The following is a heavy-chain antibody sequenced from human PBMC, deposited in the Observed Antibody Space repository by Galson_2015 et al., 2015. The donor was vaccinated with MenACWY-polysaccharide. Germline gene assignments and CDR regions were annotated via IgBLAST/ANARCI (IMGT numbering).Heavy chain of an antibody. D-gene: IGHD6-6*01. CDR2: ISVYNGNT. Sequence: SVKVSCKASDYSFGSYGISWVRQAPGQGLEWMGWISVYNGNTKYGQKLQGRVTMTTDTSTSTAHMELRSLRSDDTAVYYCARDLIAVRPGWFDPWGQGTLVIVSS. J-gene: IGHJ5*02. CDR3: ARDLIAVRPGWFDP. CDR1: DYSFGSYG. V-gene: IGHV1-18*01.